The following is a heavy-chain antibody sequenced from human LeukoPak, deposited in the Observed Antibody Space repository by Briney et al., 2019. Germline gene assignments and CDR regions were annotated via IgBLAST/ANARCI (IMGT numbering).Heavy chain of an antibody. CDR2: IYYSGST. J-gene: IGHJ5*02. D-gene: IGHD6-19*01. CDR1: GGSISSSSYY. CDR3: ARGGSSGWFGPLNWFDP. Sequence: PSETLSLTCTVSGGSISSSSYYWGWIRQPPGKGLEWIGSIYYSGSTYYNPSLKSRVTISVDTSKNQFSLQLNSVTPEDTAVYYCARGGSSGWFGPLNWFDPWGQGTLVTVSS. V-gene: IGHV4-39*01.